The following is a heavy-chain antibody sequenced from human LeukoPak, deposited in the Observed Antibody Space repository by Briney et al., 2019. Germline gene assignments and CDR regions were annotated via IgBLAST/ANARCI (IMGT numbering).Heavy chain of an antibody. CDR1: GGFISSYY. J-gene: IGHJ6*03. CDR2: IYTSGNT. D-gene: IGHD2-15*01. V-gene: IGHV4-4*07. Sequence: SEPLSLTCTVCGGFISSYYWSWIRQPAGKGLEWSGRIYTSGNTNYNPSLKSRVTMSVDKSKNQISLKLSSVSAADTAVYYCARLVGDYYYCYMDVGGKGTTVTISS. CDR3: ARLVGDYYYCYMDV.